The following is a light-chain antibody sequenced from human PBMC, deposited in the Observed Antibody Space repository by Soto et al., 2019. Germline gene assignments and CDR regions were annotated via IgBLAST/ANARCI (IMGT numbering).Light chain of an antibody. J-gene: IGKJ1*01. V-gene: IGKV3-20*01. CDR1: QSFSSSF. Sequence: EMVWTQSPGTLSFSTGERATLSCRASQSFSSSFLAWYQQKPGQAPRLLIYGASSRATGIADRFSGSGSGTDFALTISRLEPEDLAVYYCQQYGSSPWTFGHGNKVEIK. CDR3: QQYGSSPWT. CDR2: GAS.